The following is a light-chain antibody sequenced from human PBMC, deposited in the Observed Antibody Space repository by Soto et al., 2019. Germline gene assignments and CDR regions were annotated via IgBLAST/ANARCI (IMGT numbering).Light chain of an antibody. J-gene: IGKJ4*01. Sequence: IQLTQSPSSLSASVGDRVTITCRASQDISSYLARYQQKPGKAPKLLIYAASTLQSGVPSRFSGSGSGTDFTLTISSLQPEDFATYYCQQLTTYPLTFGGGTKVDIK. CDR1: QDISSY. CDR2: AAS. V-gene: IGKV1-9*01. CDR3: QQLTTYPLT.